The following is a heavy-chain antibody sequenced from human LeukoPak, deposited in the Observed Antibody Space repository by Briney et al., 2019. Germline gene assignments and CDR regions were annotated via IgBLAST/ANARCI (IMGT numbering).Heavy chain of an antibody. CDR2: INPSGGSA. CDR3: ARDMAYGGNSDFDY. CDR1: GYTFTNYY. V-gene: IGHV1-46*01. D-gene: IGHD4-23*01. Sequence: ASVKVSCKASGYTFTNYYMHWVRQAPGHGLEWMGIINPSGGSASYAQKFQGRVTMTRDTFTSTVYMELSSLRSEDTAVYYCARDMAYGGNSDFDYWGQGTLVTVSS. J-gene: IGHJ4*02.